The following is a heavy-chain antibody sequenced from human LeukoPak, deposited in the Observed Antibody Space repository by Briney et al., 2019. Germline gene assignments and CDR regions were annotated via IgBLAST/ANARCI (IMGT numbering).Heavy chain of an antibody. Sequence: SETLSLTCTVSGGSISSYYWSWIRQPAGKGLEWIGRIYTSGSTNYNPSLKSRVTMSVDTSKNQFSLKLSSVTAADTAVYYCASEYYYDSSGYLIVDYWGQGTLVTVSS. V-gene: IGHV4-4*07. CDR1: GGSISSYY. CDR2: IYTSGST. J-gene: IGHJ4*02. D-gene: IGHD3-22*01. CDR3: ASEYYYDSSGYLIVDY.